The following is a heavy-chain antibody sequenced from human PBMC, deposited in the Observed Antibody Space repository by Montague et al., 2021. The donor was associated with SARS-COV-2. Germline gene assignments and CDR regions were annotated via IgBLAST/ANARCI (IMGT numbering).Heavy chain of an antibody. J-gene: IGHJ5*02. V-gene: IGHV4-59*01. CDR1: GGPISGYY. CDR3: ARDRFIAGGRLPHGFDP. D-gene: IGHD6-13*01. Sequence: SETLSLTCSVSGGPISGYYWSWIRQSPGKRLEWIGYIYYSGGTIYNPSLKSRVIISVDTSKSQFSLKPSSVTAADTAVYYCARDRFIAGGRLPHGFDPWGQGTLVTVSS. CDR2: IYYSGGT.